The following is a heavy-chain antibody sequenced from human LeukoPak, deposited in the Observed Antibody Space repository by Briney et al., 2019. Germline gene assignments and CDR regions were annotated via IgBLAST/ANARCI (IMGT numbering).Heavy chain of an antibody. V-gene: IGHV1-69*01. CDR1: GCTFSSYA. CDR3: ARSLGTDQLLLRTFDY. J-gene: IGHJ4*02. CDR2: IIPIFGTA. D-gene: IGHD2-2*01. Sequence: SVKVSCKASGCTFSSYAISWVRQAPGQGLEWMGGIIPIFGTANYAQKFQGRVTITADESTSTAYMELSSLRSEDTAVYYCARSLGTDQLLLRTFDYWGQGTLVTVSS.